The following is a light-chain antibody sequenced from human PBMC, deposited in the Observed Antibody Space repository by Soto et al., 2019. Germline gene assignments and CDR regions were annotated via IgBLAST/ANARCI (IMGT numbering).Light chain of an antibody. Sequence: QSVLTQPPSVSGAPGQRVTISCTGSSSNIGAGYDVHWYQQLPGTAPKLLIYGNSNRPSGVPDRFSGSKSGTSASLAITGLQAEDEADYYCPSYDSSLSGSGVVFGGGTKLTVL. J-gene: IGLJ2*01. CDR3: PSYDSSLSGSGVV. CDR2: GNS. V-gene: IGLV1-40*01. CDR1: SSNIGAGYD.